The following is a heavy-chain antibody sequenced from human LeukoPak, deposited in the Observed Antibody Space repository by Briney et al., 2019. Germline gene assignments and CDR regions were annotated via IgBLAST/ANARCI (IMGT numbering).Heavy chain of an antibody. D-gene: IGHD3-22*01. CDR2: IFTSGSA. J-gene: IGHJ4*02. CDR3: AREARVYDGSGYYHGW. V-gene: IGHV4-4*07. Sequence: TSETLSLTCSVSGGSISNYFWTWIRQPAGKGLEWIGRIFTSGSAGYNPSLQSRVTISVDTSKNQFSLKVNSLTAADTAVYYCAREARVYDGSGYYHGWWGQGTLVTVTS. CDR1: GGSISNYF.